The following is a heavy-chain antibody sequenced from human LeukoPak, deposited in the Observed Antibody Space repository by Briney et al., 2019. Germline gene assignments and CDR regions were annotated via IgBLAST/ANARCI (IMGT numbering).Heavy chain of an antibody. CDR1: GYTFTSYG. Sequence: ASVKVSCKASGYTFTSYGISWVRQAPGQGLEWMGWISAYNGDTNYAQKLQGRVTMTTDTSTSTAYMELRSLRSDDTAVYYCARADIRAIASSGWYGFDYWGRGTLVTVSS. J-gene: IGHJ4*02. V-gene: IGHV1-18*01. CDR2: ISAYNGDT. CDR3: ARADIRAIASSGWYGFDY. D-gene: IGHD6-19*01.